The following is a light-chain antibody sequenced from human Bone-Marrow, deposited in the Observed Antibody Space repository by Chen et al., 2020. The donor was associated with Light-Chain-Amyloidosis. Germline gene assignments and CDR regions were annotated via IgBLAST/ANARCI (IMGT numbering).Light chain of an antibody. J-gene: IGKJ2*01. V-gene: IGKV1-39*01. CDR3: KQTYSDSAYT. CDR1: HSVDKY. Sequence: DIQLTQSPPSLSASIGDTVTITCRASHSVDKYLNWYQQKAGKPPTLLIYAASSLQSGVPPRFRGSGAGTDFSLTISNLQPDDVATYYCKQTYSDSAYTFGQGTNLQI. CDR2: AAS.